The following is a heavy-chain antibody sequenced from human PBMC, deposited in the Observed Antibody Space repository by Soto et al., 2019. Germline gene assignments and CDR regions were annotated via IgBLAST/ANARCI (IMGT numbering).Heavy chain of an antibody. D-gene: IGHD3-16*02. J-gene: IGHJ4*02. V-gene: IGHV3-23*01. CDR3: AKAMGIMITFGGVIAFDY. CDR2: ISGSGGSI. Sequence: GGSLRLSCAASGFTFSSYAMSWVRQAPGKGLEWVSAISGSGGSIYYADSVKGRFTISRDNSKNTLYLQMNSLRAEDTAVYYCAKAMGIMITFGGVIAFDYWGQGTLVTVSS. CDR1: GFTFSSYA.